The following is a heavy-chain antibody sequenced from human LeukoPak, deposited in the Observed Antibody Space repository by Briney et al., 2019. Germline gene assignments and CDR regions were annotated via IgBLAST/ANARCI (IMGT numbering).Heavy chain of an antibody. CDR3: ATWGITIFGVQRWGNAFDI. V-gene: IGHV3-30*02. CDR2: IRYDGSNK. CDR1: GFTFSSYG. J-gene: IGHJ3*02. Sequence: GGSLRLSCAASGFTFSSYGMHWVRQAPGKGLEWVAFIRYDGSNKYYADSVKGRFTISRDNSKNTLYLQMNSLRAEDTAVYYCATWGITIFGVQRWGNAFDIWGQGTMVTVSS. D-gene: IGHD3-3*01.